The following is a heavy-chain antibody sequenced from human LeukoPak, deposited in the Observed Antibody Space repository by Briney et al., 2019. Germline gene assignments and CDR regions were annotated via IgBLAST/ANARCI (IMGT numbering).Heavy chain of an antibody. Sequence: SETLSLTCTVSGGSISSSSYYWGWIRQPPGKGLEWIGSIYYSGSTYYNPSLKSRVTISVDTSKNQFSLKLSSVTAADTAVYYCARAPSAYLFDYWGQGTLVAVSS. D-gene: IGHD2-2*01. CDR1: GGSISSSSYY. J-gene: IGHJ4*02. V-gene: IGHV4-39*01. CDR2: IYYSGST. CDR3: ARAPSAYLFDY.